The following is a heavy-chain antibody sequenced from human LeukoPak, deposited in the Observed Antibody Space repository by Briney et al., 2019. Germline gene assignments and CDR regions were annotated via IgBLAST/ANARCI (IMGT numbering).Heavy chain of an antibody. J-gene: IGHJ4*02. CDR3: AREIVVPISVLDY. V-gene: IGHV4-39*02. Sequence: SETLSLTCTVSGGSISSYYWGWIRQPPGKGLEWIGSIYHSGSTYYNPSLKSRVTISVDTSKNQFSLKLSSVTAADTAVYYCAREIVVPISVLDYWGQGTLVTVSS. CDR2: IYHSGST. D-gene: IGHD3-22*01. CDR1: GGSISSYY.